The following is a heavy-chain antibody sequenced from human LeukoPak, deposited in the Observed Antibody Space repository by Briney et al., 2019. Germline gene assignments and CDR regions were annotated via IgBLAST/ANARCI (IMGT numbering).Heavy chain of an antibody. CDR3: AKDGNSGSYALSDAFDI. Sequence: GGSLRLSCAASGFTFSSYAMHWVRQAPGKGLEWVAVISYDGSNKYYADSVKGRFTISRDNSKNTLYLQMNSLRAEDTAVYYCAKDGNSGSYALSDAFDIWGQGTMVTVSS. CDR1: GFTFSSYA. CDR2: ISYDGSNK. D-gene: IGHD1-26*01. J-gene: IGHJ3*02. V-gene: IGHV3-30-3*01.